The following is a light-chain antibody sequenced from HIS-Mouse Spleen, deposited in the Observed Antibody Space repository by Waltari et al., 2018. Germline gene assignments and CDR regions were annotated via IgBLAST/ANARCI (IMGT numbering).Light chain of an antibody. CDR1: RSAVGGYNY. V-gene: IGLV2-8*01. CDR3: SSYAGSNNYV. J-gene: IGLJ1*01. Sequence: QSALTQPPSASGSPGPSVTISCTGTRSAVGGYNYVSWYQQHPGKAPKLMIYEVSKRPSGVPDRFSGSKSGNTASLTVSGLQAEDEADYYCSSYAGSNNYVFGTGTKVTVL. CDR2: EVS.